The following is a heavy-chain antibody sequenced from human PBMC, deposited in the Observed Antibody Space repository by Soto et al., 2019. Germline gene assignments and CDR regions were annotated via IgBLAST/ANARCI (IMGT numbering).Heavy chain of an antibody. D-gene: IGHD3-22*01. CDR3: ARELKDYYYDSSGYVDY. CDR1: GFTFSSYA. J-gene: IGHJ4*02. Sequence: QVQLVESGGGVVQPGRSLRLSCAASGFTFSSYAMHWVRQAPGKGLEWVAVISYDGSNKYYADSVKGRFTISRDNAKNTLYLQMNSLRAEDTAVYYCARELKDYYYDSSGYVDYWGQGTLVTVSS. V-gene: IGHV3-30-3*01. CDR2: ISYDGSNK.